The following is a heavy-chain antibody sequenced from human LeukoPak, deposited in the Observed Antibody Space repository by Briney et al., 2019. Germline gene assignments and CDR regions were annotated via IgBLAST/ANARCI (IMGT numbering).Heavy chain of an antibody. CDR1: GYAFAFYG. Sequence: ASVKVSCKTSGYAFAFYGISWVRQAPGQGLEWMGWVNTNTGNPTYAQGFTGRFVFSLDTSVTTAYLQISSLKAEDIAVYYCARDSEPNQVDSRFVGVPAAPMAVAFDIWGQGTMVTVSS. CDR3: ARDSEPNQVDSRFVGVPAAPMAVAFDI. V-gene: IGHV7-4-1*02. J-gene: IGHJ3*02. CDR2: VNTNTGNP. D-gene: IGHD2-2*01.